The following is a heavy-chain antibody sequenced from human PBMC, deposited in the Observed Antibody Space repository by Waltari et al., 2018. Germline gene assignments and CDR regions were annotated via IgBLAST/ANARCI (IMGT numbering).Heavy chain of an antibody. V-gene: IGHV1-69*05. CDR3: AREKVGAMLGV. CDR1: GGTFSSHA. CDR2: IIPIFGTA. J-gene: IGHJ4*02. D-gene: IGHD1-26*01. Sequence: QVQLVQSGAEVKKPGSSVKVSCKASGGTFSSHAIRWVRQAPGQGLEWMGGIIPIFGTANYAQKFQGRVTITTDESTSTAYMELSSLRSEDTAVYYCAREKVGAMLGVWGQGTLVTVSS.